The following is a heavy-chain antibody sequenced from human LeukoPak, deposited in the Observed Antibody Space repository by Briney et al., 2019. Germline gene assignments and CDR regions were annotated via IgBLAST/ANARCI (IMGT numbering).Heavy chain of an antibody. V-gene: IGHV5-51*01. J-gene: IGHJ4*02. D-gene: IGHD6-6*01. Sequence: GESLKISCKGSGYRFTTYWVAWVRQMPGKGLEWMGSIYPGDSDTRYSPSFQGQVTISADKSINTAYLQWSSLEASDTAMYCCARRGGSSSTTFDFWGQGSLVTVSS. CDR1: GYRFTTYW. CDR2: IYPGDSDT. CDR3: ARRGGSSSTTFDF.